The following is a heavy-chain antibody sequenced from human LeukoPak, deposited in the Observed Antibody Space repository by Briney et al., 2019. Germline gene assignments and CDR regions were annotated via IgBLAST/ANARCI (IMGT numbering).Heavy chain of an antibody. D-gene: IGHD1-26*01. CDR3: AKDPWALGGSYYYGY. CDR2: IIGSGGST. V-gene: IGHV3-23*01. CDR1: GFTFSSYA. J-gene: IGHJ4*02. Sequence: GGCLRLSCAASGFTFSSYAMSWVREARGKGLECVSAIIGSGGSTYYADSVKRRFTISSDYSKTTQYLQMNSMSAEDTAVYYCAKDPWALGGSYYYGYWGQGTLVTVSS.